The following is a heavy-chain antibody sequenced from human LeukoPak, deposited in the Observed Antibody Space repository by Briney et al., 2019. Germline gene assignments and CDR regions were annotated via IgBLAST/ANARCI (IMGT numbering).Heavy chain of an antibody. CDR3: ARGFGKWLVFNWFDP. J-gene: IGHJ5*02. V-gene: IGHV1-2*02. CDR1: GYTFTGYY. CDR2: INPNSGGT. D-gene: IGHD6-19*01. Sequence: ASVKVSCKASGYTFTGYYIHWVRQAPGQGLEWMGWINPNSGGTNYAQKFQGRVTMTRDTSISTAYMELSRLRSDDTAVYYCARGFGKWLVFNWFDPWGQGTLVTVSS.